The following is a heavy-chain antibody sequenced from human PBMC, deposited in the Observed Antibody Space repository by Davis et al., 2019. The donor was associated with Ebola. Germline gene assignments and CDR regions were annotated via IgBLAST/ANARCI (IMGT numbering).Heavy chain of an antibody. CDR3: ARADIVVVPAASPLDY. CDR1: GYTFTNYA. Sequence: AASVTVSCKTSGYTFTNYAIHWVRQAPGQRLEWMGWINAGNGDTKYSQKFQGRVTITRDTSASTAYMELSSLRSEDTAVYYCARADIVVVPAASPLDYWGQGTLVTVSS. V-gene: IGHV1-3*01. CDR2: INAGNGDT. J-gene: IGHJ4*02. D-gene: IGHD2-2*01.